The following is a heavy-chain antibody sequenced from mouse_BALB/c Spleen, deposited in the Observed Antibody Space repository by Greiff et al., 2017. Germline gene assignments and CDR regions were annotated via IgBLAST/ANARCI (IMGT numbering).Heavy chain of an antibody. J-gene: IGHJ1*01. CDR3: ARGYYGYFDV. CDR1: GFNIKDTY. CDR2: IDPANGNT. Sequence: EVNLVESGAELVKPGASVKLSCTASGFNIKDTYMHWVKQRPEQGLEWIGRIDPANGNTKYDPKFQGKATITADTSSNTAYLQLSSLTSEDTAVYYCARGYYGYFDVWGAGTTVTVSS. V-gene: IGHV14-3*02.